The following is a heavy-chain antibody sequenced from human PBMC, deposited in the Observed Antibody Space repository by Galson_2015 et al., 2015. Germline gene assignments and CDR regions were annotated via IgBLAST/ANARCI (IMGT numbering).Heavy chain of an antibody. V-gene: IGHV7-4-1*02. J-gene: IGHJ1*01. D-gene: IGHD6-13*01. CDR2: INTNTGNP. CDR3: ALLRVAAAGTGPPEYFQH. CDR1: GYTFTSYA. Sequence: SVKVSCKASGYTFTSYAMNWVRQAPGQGLEWMGWINTNTGNPTYAQGFTGRFAFSLDTSVSTAYLQISSLKAEDTAVYYCALLRVAAAGTGPPEYFQHWGQGTLVTVSS.